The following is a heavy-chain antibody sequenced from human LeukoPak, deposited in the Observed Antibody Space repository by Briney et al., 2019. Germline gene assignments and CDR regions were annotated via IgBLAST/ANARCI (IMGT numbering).Heavy chain of an antibody. CDR2: ILGSGFNT. Sequence: GGSLRLSCAASGFTFSSYAMSWVRQAPGKGLEWVAGILGSGFNTFYADSVKGRFTISRDNSKNTLYLQMNSLRVEDRAVYYCAKDDTISGVNYFDYWGQGTLVTVSS. D-gene: IGHD3-3*01. CDR3: AKDDTISGVNYFDY. J-gene: IGHJ4*02. V-gene: IGHV3-23*01. CDR1: GFTFSSYA.